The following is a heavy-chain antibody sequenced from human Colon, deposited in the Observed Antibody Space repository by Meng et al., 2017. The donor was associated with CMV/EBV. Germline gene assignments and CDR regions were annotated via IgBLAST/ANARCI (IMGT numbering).Heavy chain of an antibody. CDR2: ISWDGAFI. J-gene: IGHJ4*02. V-gene: IGHV3-9*01. D-gene: IGHD2-2*01. Sequence: SLRLFCAASGFTFDDYAMHWVRQAPGKGLEWVSGISWDGAFIGYAGSVKGRFTISRDNAKNSLYLEMKSLEPEDTAIYYCTKDPSQAIVPSAMDYWGQGTLVTVSS. CDR3: TKDPSQAIVPSAMDY. CDR1: GFTFDDYA.